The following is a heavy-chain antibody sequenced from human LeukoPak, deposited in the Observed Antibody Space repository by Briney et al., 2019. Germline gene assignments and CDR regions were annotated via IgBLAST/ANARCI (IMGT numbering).Heavy chain of an antibody. J-gene: IGHJ4*02. CDR1: RFALSNYC. Sequence: PGGSLRLSCAASRFALSNYCMSWVRQAPGKGLEWVANIKQDGSETYYVDSVKGRFTISRDNAKNSLSLQMNSLRAEDTAVYYCARQRGSGCLDYWGQGTLVTVSS. D-gene: IGHD6-19*01. CDR3: ARQRGSGCLDY. V-gene: IGHV3-7*01. CDR2: IKQDGSET.